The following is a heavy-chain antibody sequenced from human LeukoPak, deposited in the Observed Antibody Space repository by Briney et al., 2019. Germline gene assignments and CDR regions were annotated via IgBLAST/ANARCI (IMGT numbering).Heavy chain of an antibody. CDR3: ARGIYYDSSGYYYPARPRPPYYFDY. V-gene: IGHV4-34*01. CDR2: INHSGST. J-gene: IGHJ4*02. Sequence: SETLSLTCAVYGGSFSGYYWSWIRQPPGKGLEWIGEINHSGSTNYNPSLKSRVTISVDTSKNQFSLKLSSVTAADTAVYYCARGIYYDSSGYYYPARPRPPYYFDYCGQGTLVTVSS. CDR1: GGSFSGYY. D-gene: IGHD3-22*01.